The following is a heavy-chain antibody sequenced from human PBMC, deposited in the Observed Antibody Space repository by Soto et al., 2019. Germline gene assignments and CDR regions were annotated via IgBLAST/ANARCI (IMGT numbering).Heavy chain of an antibody. J-gene: IGHJ4*02. CDR3: ARDRTPLVWFGTTFDY. CDR2: IKQDGSEK. Sequence: EVQLVESGGGLVQPGGSLRLSCAASGFTFSSYWMSWVRQAPGKGLEWVANIKQDGSEKYYVDSVKGRFTISRDNAKNLLYLQMNSLRAEDTAVYYCARDRTPLVWFGTTFDYWGQGTLVTVSS. CDR1: GFTFSSYW. V-gene: IGHV3-7*01. D-gene: IGHD1-7*01.